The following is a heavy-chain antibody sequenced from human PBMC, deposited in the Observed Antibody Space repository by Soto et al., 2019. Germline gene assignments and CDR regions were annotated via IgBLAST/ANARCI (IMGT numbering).Heavy chain of an antibody. Sequence: QVQLVQSGAEVKKPGSSVKVSCKASGGTFSSYAISWVRQAPGQGLEWMGGIIPIFGTANCAQKFQGRVTITADKSTSTAYMELSSLRSEDTAVYYCARVREEYQLLLGNWFDPWGQGTLVTVSS. CDR2: IIPIFGTA. D-gene: IGHD2-2*01. J-gene: IGHJ5*02. V-gene: IGHV1-69*06. CDR1: GGTFSSYA. CDR3: ARVREEYQLLLGNWFDP.